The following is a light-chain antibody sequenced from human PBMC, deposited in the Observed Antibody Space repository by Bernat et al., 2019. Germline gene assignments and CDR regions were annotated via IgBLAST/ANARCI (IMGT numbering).Light chain of an antibody. Sequence: EIVLTQSPATLSLSPGETATLSCRASQSVSRHLAWYQQKSGQAPRLLIHDASNRATGIPARFSGSGSGTDFTLIISSVEPEDSAVYYCQPRPAWPWSFGQGTKVEIK. J-gene: IGKJ1*01. CDR2: DAS. CDR1: QSVSRH. CDR3: QPRPAWPWS. V-gene: IGKV3-11*01.